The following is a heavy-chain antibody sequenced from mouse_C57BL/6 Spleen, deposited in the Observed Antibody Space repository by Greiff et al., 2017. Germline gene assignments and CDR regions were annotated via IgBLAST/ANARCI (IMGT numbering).Heavy chain of an antibody. CDR2: IWSGGST. CDR1: GFSLTSYG. V-gene: IGHV2-2*01. CDR3: ARDGGSP. D-gene: IGHD1-1*02. J-gene: IGHJ1*03. Sequence: QVQLKESGPGLVQPSQSLSITCTASGFSLTSYGVHWVRQSPGKGLEWLGVIWSGGSTDYNAAFISRLSISKDNSKSQVFFKMNRLQADDTAIYYGARDGGSPWGTGTTVTVSS.